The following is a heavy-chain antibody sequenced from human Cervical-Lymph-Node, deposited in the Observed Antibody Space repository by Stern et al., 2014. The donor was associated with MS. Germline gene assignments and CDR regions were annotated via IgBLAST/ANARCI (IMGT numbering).Heavy chain of an antibody. D-gene: IGHD1-1*01. Sequence: EVQLVQSGGGVIQPGGSLRISCTASGFTFSRDSMTWVRPAPGKGMEWVSLITNIGSTFYADSLNGRFTISRDDSKNPVYLHMTSLRAEDTAMYYCARDTSSPERSDWWGQGTLVTVSS. CDR2: ITNIGST. J-gene: IGHJ4*02. CDR3: ARDTSSPERSDW. CDR1: GFTFSRDS. V-gene: IGHV3-53*01.